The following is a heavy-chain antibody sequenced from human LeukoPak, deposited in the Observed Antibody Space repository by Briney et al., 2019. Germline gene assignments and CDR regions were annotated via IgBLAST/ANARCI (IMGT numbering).Heavy chain of an antibody. Sequence: ASVKVSCKASGYTFTGYYMHWVRQAPGQGLEWMGRINPNSGGTNYAQKFQGRVTMTRDTSISTAYMELSRLRSDDTAVYYCARGPYFDPAALFYDWGQGTLVSVSS. J-gene: IGHJ4*02. V-gene: IGHV1-2*06. CDR1: GYTFTGYY. CDR2: INPNSGGT. CDR3: ARGPYFDPAALFYD. D-gene: IGHD3-22*01.